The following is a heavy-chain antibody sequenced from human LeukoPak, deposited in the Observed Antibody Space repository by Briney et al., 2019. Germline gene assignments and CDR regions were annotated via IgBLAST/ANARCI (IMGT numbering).Heavy chain of an antibody. V-gene: IGHV4-59*08. Sequence: PSETLSLTCTVSGGSISSYYWSWIRQPPGKGLEWIGYIYYSGTTYYNPSLKSRLTISVDTSNNQFSLKLSSVTAADTAVYYCARAGSIATRPQSYSDYWGQGTLVTVSS. CDR1: GGSISSYY. D-gene: IGHD6-6*01. CDR3: ARAGSIATRPQSYSDY. CDR2: IYYSGTT. J-gene: IGHJ4*02.